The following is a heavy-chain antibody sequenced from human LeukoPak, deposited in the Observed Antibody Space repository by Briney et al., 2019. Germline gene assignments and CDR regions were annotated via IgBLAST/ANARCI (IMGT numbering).Heavy chain of an antibody. CDR2: INPNSGGT. Sequence: ASVTVSCKASGYTFTGYYMHWVRQAPGQGLEWMGWINPNSGGTNYAQKFQGRVTMTRDTSISTAYMELSRLRSDDTAVYYCAREVDYYDSSGSDWGQGTLVTVSS. CDR3: AREVDYYDSSGSD. J-gene: IGHJ4*02. D-gene: IGHD3-22*01. V-gene: IGHV1-2*02. CDR1: GYTFTGYY.